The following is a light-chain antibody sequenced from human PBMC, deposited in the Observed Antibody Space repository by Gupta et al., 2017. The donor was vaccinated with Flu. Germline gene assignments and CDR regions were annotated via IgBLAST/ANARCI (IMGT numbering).Light chain of an antibody. J-gene: IGKJ5*01. Sequence: DIVMTQSPDSVAVSLGERATINCKSSQSLLYSSNNKNFLAWYQQKAGQPPKLLIYWASTRESGVPDRFSGSGSGTDFTLSISNLQAEDVAVYYCQQDDNALHTFGQGTRLEIK. CDR1: QSLLYSSNNKNF. CDR2: WAS. V-gene: IGKV4-1*01. CDR3: QQDDNALHT.